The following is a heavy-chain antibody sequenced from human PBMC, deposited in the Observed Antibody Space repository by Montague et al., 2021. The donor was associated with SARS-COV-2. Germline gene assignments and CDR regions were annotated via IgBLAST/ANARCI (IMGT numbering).Heavy chain of an antibody. CDR2: INHSGST. CDR1: GGSISSSSYY. J-gene: IGHJ4*02. CDR3: ARGARQGYGFRLGSFDS. Sequence: SETLSLICTVSGGSISSSSYYWGWIRQPPGKGLEWIGEINHSGSTNYNPSLKSRVTMSVDTSKNQFSLKLSSVTAADTAVYYCARGARQGYGFRLGSFDSWGQGTLVTVSS. V-gene: IGHV4-39*07. D-gene: IGHD3-10*01.